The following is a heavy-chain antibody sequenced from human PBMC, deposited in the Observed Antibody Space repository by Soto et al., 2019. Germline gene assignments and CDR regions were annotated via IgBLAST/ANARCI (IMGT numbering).Heavy chain of an antibody. V-gene: IGHV4-4*02. D-gene: IGHD6-13*01. CDR1: GGSISSNNW. J-gene: IGHJ4*02. CDR2: IYHSGST. Sequence: QVQLEESGPGLAKPSGTLFPTCTVSGGSISSNNWWSWVRQPPGKGLEWIGEIYHSGSTNYNPSLTSLVIISVGTSKNQFALRLSSVTAADTAVYYCALYIAASGTYYLDFWGQGTLVTVSS. CDR3: ALYIAASGTYYLDF.